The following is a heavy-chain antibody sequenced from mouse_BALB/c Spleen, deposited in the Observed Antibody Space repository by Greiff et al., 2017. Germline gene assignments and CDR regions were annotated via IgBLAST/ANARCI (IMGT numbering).Heavy chain of an antibody. CDR2: ISYDGSN. CDR1: GYSITSGYY. D-gene: IGHD2-12*01. J-gene: IGHJ2*01. CDR3: ARGGTTDY. Sequence: EVQLQESGPGLVKPSQSLSLTCSVTGYSITSGYYWNWIRQFPGNKLEWMGYISYDGSNNYNPSLKNRISITRDTSKNQFFLKLNSVTTEDTATYYCARGGTTDYWGQGTTLTVSS. V-gene: IGHV3-6*02.